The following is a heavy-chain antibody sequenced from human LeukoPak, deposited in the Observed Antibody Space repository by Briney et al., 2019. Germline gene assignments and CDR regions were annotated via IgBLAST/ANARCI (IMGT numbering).Heavy chain of an antibody. Sequence: GGSLRLSCAASGFTFSSYWMSWVRQAPGKGLEWVANIKQDGSEKYYVDSVKGRFTISRDNAKNSLYLQMNSLRAEDTAVYYCARDSSSWYLTTENWFVPWGQGTLVTVFS. CDR1: GFTFSSYW. J-gene: IGHJ5*02. CDR2: IKQDGSEK. V-gene: IGHV3-7*01. CDR3: ARDSSSWYLTTENWFVP. D-gene: IGHD6-13*01.